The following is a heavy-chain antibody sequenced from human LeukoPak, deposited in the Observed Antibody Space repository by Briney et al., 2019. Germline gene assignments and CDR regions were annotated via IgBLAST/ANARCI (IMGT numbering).Heavy chain of an antibody. CDR1: GGSISSYY. J-gene: IGHJ3*02. V-gene: IGHV4-59*08. CDR2: IYYSGST. Sequence: SETLSHTCTVSGGSISSYYWSWIRQPPGKGLEWIGYIYYSGSTNYNPSLKSRVTISVDTSKNQFSLKLSSVTAADTAVYYWARRGLVRAAFDIWGQGTMVTVSS. CDR3: ARRGLVRAAFDI. D-gene: IGHD6-19*01.